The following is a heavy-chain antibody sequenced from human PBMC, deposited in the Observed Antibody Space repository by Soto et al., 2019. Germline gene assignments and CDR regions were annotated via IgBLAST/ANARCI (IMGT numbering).Heavy chain of an antibody. CDR2: VHISGHS. V-gene: IGHV4-4*02. CDR1: GGSVRAPDW. CDR3: ARVRQGCSANNCYFDP. Sequence: QVHLQESGPGLVAPSGTLSLTCTLSGGSVRAPDWWNWVRQPPDKGLEWIAEVHISGHSNYNPSLRIRVSVSIDSSKNQFYLNLHSVTAADTAIYYCARVRQGCSANNCYFDPWGQGTQVTISS. J-gene: IGHJ5*01. D-gene: IGHD1-1*01.